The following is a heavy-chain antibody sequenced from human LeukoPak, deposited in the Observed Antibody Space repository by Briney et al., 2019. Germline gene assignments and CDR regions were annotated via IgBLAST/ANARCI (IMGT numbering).Heavy chain of an antibody. J-gene: IGHJ4*02. Sequence: SETLSLTCTVSGGSISSYYWSWIRQPPGKGLEWIGYIYYSGSTNYNPSLKSRVTISVDTSKNQFSLKLSSVTAADTAVYYCARSRITMVRGVIITGTYFDYWGQGTLVTVPS. D-gene: IGHD3-10*01. CDR3: ARSRITMVRGVIITGTYFDY. CDR2: IYYSGST. CDR1: GGSISSYY. V-gene: IGHV4-59*01.